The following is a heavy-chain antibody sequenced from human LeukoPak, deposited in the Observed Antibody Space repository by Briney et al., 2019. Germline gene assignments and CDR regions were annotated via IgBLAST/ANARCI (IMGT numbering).Heavy chain of an antibody. D-gene: IGHD1-26*01. Sequence: GGSLRLSCASSGFTFSSYSMNWVRQAPGKGLEWVSSISSSSSYIYYADSVKGRFTISRDNAKNSLYLQMNSLRAEDTAVYYCARDGYIVGSSPSDYWGQGTLVTVSS. CDR3: ARDGYIVGSSPSDY. CDR2: ISSSSSYI. V-gene: IGHV3-21*01. J-gene: IGHJ4*02. CDR1: GFTFSSYS.